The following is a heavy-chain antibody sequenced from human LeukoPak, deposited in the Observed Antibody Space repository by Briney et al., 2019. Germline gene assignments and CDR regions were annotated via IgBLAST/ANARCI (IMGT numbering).Heavy chain of an antibody. V-gene: IGHV3-30*04. CDR2: ISYDGSNK. CDR3: ARVRGYWIDY. CDR1: GFTFSSYA. D-gene: IGHD5-12*01. J-gene: IGHJ4*02. Sequence: GGSLRLSCAASGFTFSSYAMHWVRQAPGKGLEWVAVISYDGSNKYYADSVKGRFTISRDNSKNTLYLQMNSLRAEDTAVYYCARVRGYWIDYWGQGTLVTVSS.